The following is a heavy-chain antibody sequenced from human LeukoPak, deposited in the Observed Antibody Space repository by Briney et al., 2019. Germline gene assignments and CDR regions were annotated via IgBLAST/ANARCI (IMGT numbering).Heavy chain of an antibody. V-gene: IGHV3-33*08. D-gene: IGHD1-26*01. Sequence: GGSLRLSCAASGFTFSDYYMSWVRQAPGKGLGWVAVIWFDGSNTYYADSVKGRFTISRDNSKNTLYLQMNSLRAEDTAVYYCARGAQSGGYSGPFDIWGQGTMVTVSS. CDR3: ARGAQSGGYSGPFDI. J-gene: IGHJ3*02. CDR2: IWFDGSNT. CDR1: GFTFSDYY.